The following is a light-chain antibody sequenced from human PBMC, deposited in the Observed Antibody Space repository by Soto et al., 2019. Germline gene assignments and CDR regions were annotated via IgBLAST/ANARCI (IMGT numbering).Light chain of an antibody. J-gene: IGKJ2*01. V-gene: IGKV1-5*01. CDR2: DVS. CDR1: QSISRW. CDR3: QQYNFSPYT. Sequence: DIQMTQSPSTLSASVGDRVTITCRASQSISRWLAWYHQKPGKAPKLLISDVSTLQSGVPSRFSGSGSGTEFTLTISSLQPDDFSTYYCQQYNFSPYTFGQGTKLEI.